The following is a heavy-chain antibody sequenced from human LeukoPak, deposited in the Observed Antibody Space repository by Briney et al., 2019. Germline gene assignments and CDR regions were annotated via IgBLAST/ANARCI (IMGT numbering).Heavy chain of an antibody. J-gene: IGHJ4*02. CDR2: ISNSKSEI. CDR1: GFTLSSYS. D-gene: IGHD3-3*01. CDR3: AREAAYDFWSGYYTIFLRMVDY. V-gene: IGHV3-21*01. Sequence: KTGGSLRHSCAPSGFTLSSYSMNWVRQAPGEGGGWGSSISNSKSEIYYELQVKGRFTISKNNAQNSLYLQMNSLRAEHTAVYYCAREAAYDFWSGYYTIFLRMVDYWGQGTLVSVSS.